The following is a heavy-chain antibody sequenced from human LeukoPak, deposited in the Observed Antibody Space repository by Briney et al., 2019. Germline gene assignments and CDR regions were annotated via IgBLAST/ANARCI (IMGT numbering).Heavy chain of an antibody. CDR2: ISSSGSTI. Sequence: GGSLRLSCAASGFTFSSYEMNWVRQAPGKGLEWVSYISSSGSTIYYADSVKGRFTISRDNAKDSLYLQMNSLRAEDTAVYYCARDLGGGMDVWGQGTTVTVSS. J-gene: IGHJ6*02. D-gene: IGHD3-3*01. CDR3: ARDLGGGMDV. CDR1: GFTFSSYE. V-gene: IGHV3-48*03.